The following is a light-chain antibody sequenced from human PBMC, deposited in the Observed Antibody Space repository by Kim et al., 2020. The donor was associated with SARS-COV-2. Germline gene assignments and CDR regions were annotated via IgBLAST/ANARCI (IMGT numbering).Light chain of an antibody. CDR1: SSDVWSYNL. CDR2: EVS. V-gene: IGLV2-23*02. Sequence: GQSITISCTGTSSDVWSYNLVSWYQQHPGKAPKLMIYEVSKRPSGVSNRFSGSKSGNTASLTISGLQAEDEADYYCCSYAGSSTWVFGTGTKVTVL. CDR3: CSYAGSSTWV. J-gene: IGLJ1*01.